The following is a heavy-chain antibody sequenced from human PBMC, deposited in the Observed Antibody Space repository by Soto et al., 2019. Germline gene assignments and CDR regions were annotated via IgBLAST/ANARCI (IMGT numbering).Heavy chain of an antibody. V-gene: IGHV2-5*02. CDR1: GFSLTTSGVS. Sequence: QITLKESGPTLVKPTQTLTLTCTFSGFSLTTSGVSVGWIRQPPGKALEWLALISWDDDKRYSPSLKSRLTIEKDTSNNQVVLTMINMDPVDTATYYCARSGYQLLYGRTVFDVWGQGTMVTVSS. J-gene: IGHJ3*01. CDR3: ARSGYQLLYGRTVFDV. D-gene: IGHD2-2*02. CDR2: ISWDDDK.